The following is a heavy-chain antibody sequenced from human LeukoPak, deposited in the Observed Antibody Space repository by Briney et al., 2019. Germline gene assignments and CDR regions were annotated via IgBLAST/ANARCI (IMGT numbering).Heavy chain of an antibody. CDR2: IIPILGIA. J-gene: IGHJ4*02. CDR1: GVTFSSYA. Sequence: SVMVSCKSSGVTFSSYAICLVRQSPGQGLELMGRIIPILGIANYAQKFQGRVTITADKSTSTAYMELSSLRSEDTAVYYCARSMGYSYGSYFDYWGQGTLVTVSS. D-gene: IGHD5-18*01. CDR3: ARSMGYSYGSYFDY. V-gene: IGHV1-69*04.